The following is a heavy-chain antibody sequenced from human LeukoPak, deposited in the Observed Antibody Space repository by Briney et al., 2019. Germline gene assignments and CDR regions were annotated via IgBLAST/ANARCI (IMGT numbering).Heavy chain of an antibody. D-gene: IGHD3-22*01. Sequence: ASVKVSCKTSGYTFTDYYMHWVRQAPGQGLEWMGWINPNSGGTNYAQKFQGRVTMTRDTSISTAYMELSSLRSDDTAVYYCARDVGGYSDYWGQGTLVTVSS. V-gene: IGHV1-2*02. CDR1: GYTFTDYY. J-gene: IGHJ4*02. CDR3: ARDVGGYSDY. CDR2: INPNSGGT.